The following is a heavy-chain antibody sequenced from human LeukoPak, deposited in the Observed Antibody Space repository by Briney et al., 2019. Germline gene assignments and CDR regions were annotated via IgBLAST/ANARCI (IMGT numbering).Heavy chain of an antibody. CDR2: ISSSSSYI. J-gene: IGHJ5*02. D-gene: IGHD6-6*01. CDR1: GFTFSSYS. Sequence: PGGSLRLSCAASGFTFSSYSMNWVRQAPGKGLEWVSSISSSSSYIYYADSVKGRFTISRDNAKNSLYLQMNSLRAEDTAVYYCASFSFSSSEYNWFDPWGQGTLVTVSS. V-gene: IGHV3-21*01. CDR3: ASFSFSSSEYNWFDP.